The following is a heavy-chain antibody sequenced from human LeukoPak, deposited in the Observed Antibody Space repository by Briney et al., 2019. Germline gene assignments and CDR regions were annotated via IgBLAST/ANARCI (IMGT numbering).Heavy chain of an antibody. V-gene: IGHV4-4*09. CDR1: GGSISSYY. Sequence: SETPSLTCTVSGGSISSYYWSWIRQPPGKGLEWIGYIYTSGSTNYNPSLKSRVTISVDTSKNQFSLKLSSVTAADTAVYYCARRKYSGSYSYMDVWGKGTTVTVSS. D-gene: IGHD1-26*01. CDR2: IYTSGST. CDR3: ARRKYSGSYSYMDV. J-gene: IGHJ6*03.